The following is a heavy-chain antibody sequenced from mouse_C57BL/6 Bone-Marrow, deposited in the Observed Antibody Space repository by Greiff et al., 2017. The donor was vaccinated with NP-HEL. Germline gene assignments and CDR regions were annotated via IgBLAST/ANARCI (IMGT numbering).Heavy chain of an antibody. D-gene: IGHD2-5*01. CDR1: GYAFSSSW. J-gene: IGHJ1*03. V-gene: IGHV1-82*01. Sequence: VQLQQSGPELVKPGASVKISCKASGYAFSSSWMNWVKQRPGKGLEWTGRIYPGDGDTNYNGKFKGKATLTADKSSSTAYMQLSSLTSEDSAVYFCARSLYSNYGYFDVWGTGTTVTVSS. CDR3: ARSLYSNYGYFDV. CDR2: IYPGDGDT.